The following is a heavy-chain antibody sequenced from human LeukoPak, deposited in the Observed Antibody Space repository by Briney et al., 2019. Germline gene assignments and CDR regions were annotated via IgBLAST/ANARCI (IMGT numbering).Heavy chain of an antibody. CDR2: IYTSGSP. Sequence: SETLSLTCTVSGASISSYYWGWIRQPAGKGLEWIGHIYTSGSPSYNPSLKSRVTMSVDTSKNHFSLNLTSVTAADTAVYYCARVPLVTLPYFDYWGQGTLVTVSS. V-gene: IGHV4-4*07. J-gene: IGHJ4*02. D-gene: IGHD4-23*01. CDR1: GASISSYY. CDR3: ARVPLVTLPYFDY.